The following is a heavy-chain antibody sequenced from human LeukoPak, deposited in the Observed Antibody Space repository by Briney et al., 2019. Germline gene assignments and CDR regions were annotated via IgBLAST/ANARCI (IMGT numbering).Heavy chain of an antibody. CDR3: ARDVITMVRGVIKPLTDY. D-gene: IGHD3-10*01. J-gene: IGHJ4*02. CDR1: GGTFSSYA. Sequence: ASVKVSCKASGGTFSSYAISWVRQAPGQGLEWMGWISAYNGNTNYAQKLQGRVTMTTDTSTSTAYMELRSLRSDDTAVYYCARDVITMVRGVIKPLTDYWGQGTLVTVSS. V-gene: IGHV1-18*01. CDR2: ISAYNGNT.